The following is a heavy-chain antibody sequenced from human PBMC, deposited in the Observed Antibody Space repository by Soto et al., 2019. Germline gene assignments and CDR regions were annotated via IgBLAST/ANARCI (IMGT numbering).Heavy chain of an antibody. Sequence: GGSLRLCCAASGLTFSSSWMAWVRQTSGKGLEWVANIKQDGSEKYYVDSVKGRFTISRDNAKNSLYLQMNSLRAEDTALYYCARNFQWAFDSWGQGALVTVSS. J-gene: IGHJ4*02. V-gene: IGHV3-7*01. CDR3: ARNFQWAFDS. CDR2: IKQDGSEK. D-gene: IGHD1-26*01. CDR1: GLTFSSSW.